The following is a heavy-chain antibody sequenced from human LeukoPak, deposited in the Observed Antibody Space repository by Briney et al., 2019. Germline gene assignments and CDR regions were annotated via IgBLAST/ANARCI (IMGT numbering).Heavy chain of an antibody. V-gene: IGHV4-39*01. J-gene: IGHJ5*02. D-gene: IGHD3-22*01. CDR2: IYYSGST. CDR1: GGSISSSSYY. Sequence: SETLSLTCTVSGGSISSSSYYWGWIRQPPGKGLEWIGSIYYSGSTYYNPSLKSRVTISVDTSKNQFSLKLSSVTAADRAVYYCARLQRDDQYYYDSSGYYLNWFDPWGQGTLVTVSS. CDR3: ARLQRDDQYYYDSSGYYLNWFDP.